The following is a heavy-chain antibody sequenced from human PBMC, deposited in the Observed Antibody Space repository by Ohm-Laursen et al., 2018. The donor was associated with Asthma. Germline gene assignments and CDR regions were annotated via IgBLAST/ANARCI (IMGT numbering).Heavy chain of an antibody. CDR2: INSVFATT. J-gene: IGHJ4*02. D-gene: IGHD2-15*01. V-gene: IGHV1-69*13. CDR3: GRKRGSCISSTCYSLDF. Sequence: ASVKVSCKSSGGTFTNYVIGWVRQAPGQGLEWMGGINSVFATTDYGQKFRGRVTITADESTATVYMELSSLRSDDTALYYCGRKRGSCISSTCYSLDFWGQGTLVTVSS. CDR1: GGTFTNYV.